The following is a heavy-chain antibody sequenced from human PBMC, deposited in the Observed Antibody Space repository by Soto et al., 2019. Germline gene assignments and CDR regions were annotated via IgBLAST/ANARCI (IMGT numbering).Heavy chain of an antibody. D-gene: IGHD4-17*01. CDR3: ARDVGDYFPCYYYYMAV. CDR2: ISSSSSYI. Sequence: EVQLVESGGGLVKPGGSLRLSCAASGFTFSSYSMNWVRQAPGKGLEWVSSISSSSSYIYYADSVKGRFTISRDNAKNSLYLQMNSLRAEDTAVYYCARDVGDYFPCYYYYMAVWGKGTTVTVSS. CDR1: GFTFSSYS. J-gene: IGHJ6*03. V-gene: IGHV3-21*01.